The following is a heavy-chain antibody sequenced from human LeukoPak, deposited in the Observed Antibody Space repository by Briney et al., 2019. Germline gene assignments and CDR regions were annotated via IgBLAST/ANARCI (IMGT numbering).Heavy chain of an antibody. CDR2: INPNSGGT. CDR3: ARADGVVPAAADY. Sequence: ASVKVSCKVSGYTLTELSMHWVRQAPGKGLEWMGWINPNSGGTNYAQKFQGRVTMTRDTSINTAYMEMSRLRSDDTAVYYCARADGVVPAAADYWGQGTLVTVSS. V-gene: IGHV1-2*02. CDR1: GYTLTELS. D-gene: IGHD2-2*01. J-gene: IGHJ4*02.